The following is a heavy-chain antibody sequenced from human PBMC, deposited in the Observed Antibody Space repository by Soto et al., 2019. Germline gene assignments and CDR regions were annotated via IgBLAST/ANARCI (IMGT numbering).Heavy chain of an antibody. CDR2: IYSGGST. J-gene: IGHJ4*02. V-gene: IGHV3-66*01. CDR3: ATAKLLLPWLFDY. Sequence: GGSLRLSCAASGFTFSNYAMSWVRQAPGKGLEWVSVIYSGGSTYYADSVKGRFIISRDDSKNTLFLQMNSLRAEDTAVYYCATAKLLLPWLFDYRGQRTPVTVSS. CDR1: GFTFSNYA. D-gene: IGHD2-15*01.